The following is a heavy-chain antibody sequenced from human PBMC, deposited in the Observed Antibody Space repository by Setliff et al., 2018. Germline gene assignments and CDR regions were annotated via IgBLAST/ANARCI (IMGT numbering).Heavy chain of an antibody. V-gene: IGHV4-39*01. J-gene: IGHJ5*02. Sequence: SETLSLTCTVSGGSISSSSYYWGWIRQPPGKGLEGIGSIYYSGTTYYNPSRKSRVTISVDTSKNQFSLKLSSVTAADTAVYYCARLGSARYDSSGYYPDNWFDPWGQGTLVTVSS. CDR2: IYYSGTT. CDR3: ARLGSARYDSSGYYPDNWFDP. CDR1: GGSISSSSYY. D-gene: IGHD3-22*01.